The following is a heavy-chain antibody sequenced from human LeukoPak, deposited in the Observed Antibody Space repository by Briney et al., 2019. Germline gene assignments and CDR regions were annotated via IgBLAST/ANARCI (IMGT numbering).Heavy chain of an antibody. CDR1: GYSLTSYD. CDR2: MNPNSGNT. V-gene: IGHV1-8*01. Sequence: GASVKVSCKASGYSLTSYDINWVRQASGQGLEWMGWMNPNSGNTVYAQKFQGRVTMTWSTATSTAYMELSSLRSEDTAVYYCARVQRVKFPLRYYFDYWGQGTLVTVSS. D-gene: IGHD3-10*01. J-gene: IGHJ4*02. CDR3: ARVQRVKFPLRYYFDY.